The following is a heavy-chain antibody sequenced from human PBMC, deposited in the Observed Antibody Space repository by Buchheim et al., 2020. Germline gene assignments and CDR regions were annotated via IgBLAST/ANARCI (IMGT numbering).Heavy chain of an antibody. V-gene: IGHV3-30*04. Sequence: QVQLVESGGGVVQPGRSLRLSCAASGSTFSSYAMHWVRQAPGKGLEWVAVISYDGSNKYYADSVKGRFTISRDNSKNTLYLQMNSLRAEDTAVYYCARDLRFLEWPPCCMDVWGQGTT. CDR2: ISYDGSNK. J-gene: IGHJ6*02. CDR1: GSTFSSYA. CDR3: ARDLRFLEWPPCCMDV. D-gene: IGHD3-3*01.